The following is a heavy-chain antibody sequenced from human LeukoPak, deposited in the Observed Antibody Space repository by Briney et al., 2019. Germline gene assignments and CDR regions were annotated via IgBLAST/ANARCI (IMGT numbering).Heavy chain of an antibody. V-gene: IGHV1-69*13. CDR1: GYTFTSYG. CDR3: ARSTEQYCTNGVCYWVAFDI. D-gene: IGHD2-8*01. CDR2: IIPIFGTA. J-gene: IGHJ3*02. Sequence: SVKVSCKASGYTFTSYGISWVRQAPGQGLEWMGGIIPIFGTANYAQKFQGRVTITADESTSTAYMELSSLRSEDTAVYYCARSTEQYCTNGVCYWVAFDIWGQGTMVTVSS.